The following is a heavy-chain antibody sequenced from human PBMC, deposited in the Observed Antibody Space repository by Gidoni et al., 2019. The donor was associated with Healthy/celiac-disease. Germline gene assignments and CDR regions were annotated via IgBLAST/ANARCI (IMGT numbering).Heavy chain of an antibody. CDR3: ARGLSGYDSAGGYYYFVY. V-gene: IGHV1-2*04. CDR2: INPNSGGT. J-gene: IGHJ4*02. Sequence: QVQLVQSGAEVKKPGASVKVSCKASGYTFTGYYMHWVRQAPGQGLEWMGWINPNSGGTNYAQKFQGWVTMTRDTSISTAYMELSRLRSDDTAVYYCARGLSGYDSAGGYYYFVYWGQGTLVTVSS. D-gene: IGHD5-12*01. CDR1: GYTFTGYY.